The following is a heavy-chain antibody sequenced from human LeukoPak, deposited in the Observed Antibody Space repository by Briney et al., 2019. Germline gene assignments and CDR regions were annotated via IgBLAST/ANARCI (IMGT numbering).Heavy chain of an antibody. J-gene: IGHJ4*02. D-gene: IGHD6-19*01. CDR2: IDPSSTYI. CDR3: ARVYSSGWYALDY. Sequence: GGSLRLSCAASGFTFRSYRMNWVRQAPGKGLEWVSAIDPSSTYIYYADSVKGRFTISRDNSKNTLYLQMNSLRTEDTALYYCARVYSSGWYALDYWGQGTLVTVPS. V-gene: IGHV3-21*01. CDR1: GFTFRSYR.